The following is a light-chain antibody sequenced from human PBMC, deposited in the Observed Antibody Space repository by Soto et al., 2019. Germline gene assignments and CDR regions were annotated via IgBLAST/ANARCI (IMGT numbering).Light chain of an antibody. V-gene: IGKV3-20*01. CDR1: QSVSSNY. CDR3: QRYGTSFTLT. J-gene: IGKJ4*01. CDR2: GAS. Sequence: EIVLTQSPGTLSLSPGDRATLSCRASQSVSSNYLAWYQQKPGQAPRLLIYGASSRATGIPDRFSGSGSGTDFTLTISRLEPEDFAVYYCQRYGTSFTLTFCGGTKVDVK.